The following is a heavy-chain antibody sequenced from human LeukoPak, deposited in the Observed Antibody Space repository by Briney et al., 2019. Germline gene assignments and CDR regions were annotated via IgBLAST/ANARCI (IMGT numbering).Heavy chain of an antibody. J-gene: IGHJ4*02. D-gene: IGHD3-3*01. CDR2: INHSGST. V-gene: IGHV4-34*01. Sequence: YPSETLSLTCAVYGGSFSGYYWSWIRQPPGKGLEWIGEINHSGSTNYNPSLKSRVTISVDTSKNQFSLKLSSVTAADTAVYYCARGQDFWSGYPDYWGQGTLVTVSS. CDR3: ARGQDFWSGYPDY. CDR1: GGSFSGYY.